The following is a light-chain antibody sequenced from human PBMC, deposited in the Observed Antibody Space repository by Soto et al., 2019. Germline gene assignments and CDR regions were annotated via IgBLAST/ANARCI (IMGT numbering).Light chain of an antibody. Sequence: EIVLTQSPGTLSVSPGGRVTLSCRASQSISINLAWYQHKPGQAPRLLIHAGSTRATGIPARISGSGSGTEFTLTISSLQSEDFAVYYCQQFRNWPWTFGQGTKVEV. CDR3: QQFRNWPWT. V-gene: IGKV3D-15*01. CDR2: AGS. CDR1: QSISIN. J-gene: IGKJ1*01.